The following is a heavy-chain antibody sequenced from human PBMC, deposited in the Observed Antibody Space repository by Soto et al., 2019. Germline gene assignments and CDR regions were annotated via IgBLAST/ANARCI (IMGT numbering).Heavy chain of an antibody. D-gene: IGHD3-10*01. Sequence: GGALKISRKGSGYSFTSYWIGWVRPMPGKSLEWMGVIYPGDSDTRYSPSFQGQVTISADKSISTAYLQWSSLKASDTAMYYCAGGGVRGVITRTRDYYGMDVWGQGTTVTVSS. CDR1: GYSFTSYW. J-gene: IGHJ6*02. V-gene: IGHV5-51*01. CDR2: IYPGDSDT. CDR3: AGGGVRGVITRTRDYYGMDV.